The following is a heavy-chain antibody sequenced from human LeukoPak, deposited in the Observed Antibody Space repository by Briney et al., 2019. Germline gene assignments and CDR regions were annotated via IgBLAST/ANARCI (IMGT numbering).Heavy chain of an antibody. V-gene: IGHV3-74*01. J-gene: IGHJ4*02. CDR1: GFTFSNYW. D-gene: IGHD5-24*01. Sequence: GGSLRLSCAASGFTFSNYWMHWVRPVPGKGLVWVSRIYRDGSNTDYADSVKGRFIISRDNVKNTLYLQMNSLRADDTAVYYCARDGDAYNFDFWGQGALVTVSS. CDR2: IYRDGSNT. CDR3: ARDGDAYNFDF.